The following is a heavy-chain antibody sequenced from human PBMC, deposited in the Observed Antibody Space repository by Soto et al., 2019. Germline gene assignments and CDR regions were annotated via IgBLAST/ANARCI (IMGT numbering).Heavy chain of an antibody. V-gene: IGHV1-18*01. CDR2: ISAYNGNT. D-gene: IGHD4-17*01. CDR3: ARGLLGVTTHYYYMDV. CDR1: GYTFTSYG. J-gene: IGHJ6*03. Sequence: ASVKVSCKASGYTFTSYGISWVRQAPGQGLEWMGWISAYNGNTNYAQKLQGRVTMTTDTSTSTAYMELRSLRSDDTAVYYCARGLLGVTTHYYYMDVWGKGTTVTVSS.